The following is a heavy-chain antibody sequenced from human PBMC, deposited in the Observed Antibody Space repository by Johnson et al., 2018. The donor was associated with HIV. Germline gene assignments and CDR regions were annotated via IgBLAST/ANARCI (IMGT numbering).Heavy chain of an antibody. Sequence: VQLVESGGGLVQPGGSLRLSCAASGFTFSSYWMSWVRQAPGKGLEWVANIKQDGSEKYYVDSVKGRFTISRDNSKNTLYLQMNSLRAEDTAVYYCARFPPGERDDAFDIWGQGTMVTVSS. CDR3: ARFPPGERDDAFDI. D-gene: IGHD1-1*01. CDR1: GFTFSSYW. CDR2: IKQDGSEK. J-gene: IGHJ3*02. V-gene: IGHV3-7*01.